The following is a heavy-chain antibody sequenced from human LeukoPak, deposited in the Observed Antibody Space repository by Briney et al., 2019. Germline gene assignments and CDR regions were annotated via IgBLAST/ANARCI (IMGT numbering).Heavy chain of an antibody. D-gene: IGHD3-10*01. Sequence: GGSLRLSCAASGFTFSRYGMGWVRQAPGKGLEWVSAISGSGGSTYYADSVKGRFTISRDNSKNTLHLQMNSLRAEDTAVYYCAKGLWFGESSYYMDVWGKGTTVTTSS. J-gene: IGHJ6*03. CDR2: ISGSGGST. CDR1: GFTFSRYG. CDR3: AKGLWFGESSYYMDV. V-gene: IGHV3-23*01.